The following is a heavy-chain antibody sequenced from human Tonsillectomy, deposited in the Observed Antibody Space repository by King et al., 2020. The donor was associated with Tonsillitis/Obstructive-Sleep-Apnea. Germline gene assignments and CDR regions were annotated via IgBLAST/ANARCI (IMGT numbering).Heavy chain of an antibody. D-gene: IGHD2-2*01. J-gene: IGHJ5*02. Sequence: QLQESGPGLVKPSETLSLTCTVSGDSISRTSYYWGGIRQPPGKGLEWSGNIYYGGRTSYNPSLKSRVTISVDTSRNQFSLTLTSVTAADTAVYYCARQAVGCTSTNCPTGNWFDPWGQGTLVTVSS. CDR3: ARQAVGCTSTNCPTGNWFDP. V-gene: IGHV4-39*01. CDR1: GDSISRTSYY. CDR2: IYYGGRT.